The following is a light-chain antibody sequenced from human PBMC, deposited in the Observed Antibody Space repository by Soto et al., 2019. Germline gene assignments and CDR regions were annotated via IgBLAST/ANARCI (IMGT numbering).Light chain of an antibody. Sequence: VLTQSPGTLSLSAGERATLSCRASQSVVYSYLTWYQQKPGQAPRLLIYGASKRASGTPDRFSGSGSGTDFSLTISRLEPEDFAIYYCQQFGASPYTFGRETTLEI. CDR3: QQFGASPYT. V-gene: IGKV3-20*01. J-gene: IGKJ2*01. CDR1: QSVVYSY. CDR2: GAS.